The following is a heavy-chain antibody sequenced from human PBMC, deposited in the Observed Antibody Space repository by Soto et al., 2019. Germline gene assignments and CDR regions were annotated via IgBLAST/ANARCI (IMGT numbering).Heavy chain of an antibody. V-gene: IGHV1-18*04. D-gene: IGHD1-26*01. CDR3: ATDRNGGSLEEYYFDY. CDR1: GYTFTSYG. J-gene: IGHJ4*02. Sequence: ASVKVSCKASGYTFTSYGISWVRQAPGQGLEWMGWISAYNGNTNYAQKLQGRVTMTTDTSTSTAYMELRSLRSDDTAVYYCATDRNGGSLEEYYFDYWGQGTLVTVSS. CDR2: ISAYNGNT.